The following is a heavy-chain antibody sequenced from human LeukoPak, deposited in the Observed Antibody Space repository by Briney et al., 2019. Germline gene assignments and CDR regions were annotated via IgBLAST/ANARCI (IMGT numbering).Heavy chain of an antibody. CDR3: ARGGYDSTGYYSIFDS. V-gene: IGHV4-59*01. Sequence: SETLSLTCSVSGDSLSSYYWSWMRRLPGEGLEWIGYIHYSGSTNYNPSLKSRVSMSVDTSKNHFSLKLSSVTAADTAVYYCARGGYDSTGYYSIFDSWGQGTLVTVSS. CDR2: IHYSGST. D-gene: IGHD3-22*01. CDR1: GDSLSSYY. J-gene: IGHJ4*02.